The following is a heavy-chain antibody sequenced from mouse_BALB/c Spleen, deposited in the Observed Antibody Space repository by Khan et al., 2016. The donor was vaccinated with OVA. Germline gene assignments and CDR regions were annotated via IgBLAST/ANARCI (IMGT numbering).Heavy chain of an antibody. CDR2: INPSSGYS. CDR1: GYTFTSYT. V-gene: IGHV1-4*01. D-gene: IGHD2-10*01. CDR3: ARVGPYHGSYGAWFAY. J-gene: IGHJ3*01. Sequence: QVQLQQSGAELARPGASVKMSCKASGYTFTSYTIHWVKQRPGQGLEWIGYINPSSGYSNYNQKFRDKATLTADKSSSTAYMQLSRLTSEDSAVYYCARVGPYHGSYGAWFAYWGQGTLVTVSA.